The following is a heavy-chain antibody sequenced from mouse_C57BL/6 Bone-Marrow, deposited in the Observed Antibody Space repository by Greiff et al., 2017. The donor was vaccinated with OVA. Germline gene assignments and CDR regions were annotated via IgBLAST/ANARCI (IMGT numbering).Heavy chain of an antibody. CDR3: TTYYYGSLDY. CDR2: IDPENGDT. CDR1: GFNIKDDY. Sequence: EVKLMESGAELVRPGASVKLSCTASGFNIKDDYMHWVKQRPEQGLEWIGWIDPENGDTEYASKFQGKATITADTSSNTAYLQLSSLTSEDTAVYYCTTYYYGSLDYWGQGTTLTVSS. J-gene: IGHJ2*01. V-gene: IGHV14-4*01. D-gene: IGHD1-1*01.